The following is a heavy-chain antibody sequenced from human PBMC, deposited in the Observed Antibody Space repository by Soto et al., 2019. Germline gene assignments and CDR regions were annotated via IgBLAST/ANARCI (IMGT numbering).Heavy chain of an antibody. J-gene: IGHJ6*02. CDR3: AKVIRADSTSSNFYYYSAMDV. D-gene: IGHD6-6*01. Sequence: QVQMVESGGGVVQPGRSLRLSCAASGFSFSAYGLHWVRQAPGKGLEWLAVISNDGGNTYYADSVKGRFTISRDNSKDTLFLQMNSLRGEDTAIYYCAKVIRADSTSSNFYYYSAMDVWGQGTTVTVSS. CDR2: ISNDGGNT. V-gene: IGHV3-30*18. CDR1: GFSFSAYG.